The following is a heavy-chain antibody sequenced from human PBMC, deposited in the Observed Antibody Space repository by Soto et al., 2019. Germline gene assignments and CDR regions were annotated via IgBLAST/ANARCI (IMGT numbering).Heavy chain of an antibody. CDR2: INPSGGST. Sequence: QVQLVQSGAEVKKPGASVKVSCKASGYTFTSYYMHWVRQAPGQGLEWMGIINPSGGSTSYAQKFQGRVTMTRDTSTSTVYMELSSLRSEDTAVYYCAREPHIVVAGTSGYFGYWGQGTLVTVSS. V-gene: IGHV1-46*01. J-gene: IGHJ4*02. D-gene: IGHD6-19*01. CDR3: AREPHIVVAGTSGYFGY. CDR1: GYTFTSYY.